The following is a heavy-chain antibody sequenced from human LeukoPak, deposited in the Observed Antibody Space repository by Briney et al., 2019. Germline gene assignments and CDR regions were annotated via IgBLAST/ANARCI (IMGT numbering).Heavy chain of an antibody. J-gene: IGHJ6*02. CDR3: ARGVGLGYCSSTSCSLLDV. CDR2: ISSSSYI. CDR1: GFTFSSYS. D-gene: IGHD2-2*01. Sequence: PGGSLRLSCAASGFTFSSYSMNWVRQAPGKGLEWVSSISSSSYIYYADSVKGRFTISRDNAKNSLYLQMNSLRAGDTAVYYCARGVGLGYCSSTSCSLLDVWGQGTTVTVSS. V-gene: IGHV3-21*01.